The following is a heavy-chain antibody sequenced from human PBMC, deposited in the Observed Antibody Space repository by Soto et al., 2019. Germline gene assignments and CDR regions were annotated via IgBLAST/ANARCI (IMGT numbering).Heavy chain of an antibody. CDR1: GGSFSGYY. CDR3: ARGRTTTAFDY. V-gene: IGHV4-34*01. Sequence: SETLSLACAVYGGSFSGYYWSWIRQPPGKGREWIGEINHSGSTNYNPSLKSRVTISVDTSKNQFSLKLSSVTAADTAVYYCARGRTTTAFDYWGQGTLVTVSS. D-gene: IGHD4-17*01. CDR2: INHSGST. J-gene: IGHJ4*02.